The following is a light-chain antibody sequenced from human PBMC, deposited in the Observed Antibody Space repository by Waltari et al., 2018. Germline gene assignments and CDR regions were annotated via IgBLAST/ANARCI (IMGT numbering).Light chain of an antibody. CDR1: NDNVGNQG. CDR2: RNT. CDR3: STWDISLNTHV. Sequence: QAGLTQPPSVSKGLRQTATLTCTGNNDNVGNQGALWLQQHQGHPPKLPPYRNTNRPSAISERFSASRSGNTASLTITELQPEDEADYYCSTWDISLNTHVFGTGTKVTVL. J-gene: IGLJ1*01. V-gene: IGLV10-54*04.